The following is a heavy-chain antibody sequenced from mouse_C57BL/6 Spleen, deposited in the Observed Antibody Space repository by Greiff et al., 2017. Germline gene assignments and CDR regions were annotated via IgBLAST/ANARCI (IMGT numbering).Heavy chain of an antibody. J-gene: IGHJ2*01. CDR3: ARDIYYGNYVGYFDY. CDR1: GFTFSSYA. D-gene: IGHD2-1*01. V-gene: IGHV5-4*01. CDR2: ISDGGSYT. Sequence: EVKLVESGGGLVKPGGSLKLSCAASGFTFSSYAMSWVRQTPDKRLEWVATISDGGSYTYYPDNVKGRFTIARDNAKNNLYLQMSHLKSEDTAMYYCARDIYYGNYVGYFDYWGQGTTLTVSS.